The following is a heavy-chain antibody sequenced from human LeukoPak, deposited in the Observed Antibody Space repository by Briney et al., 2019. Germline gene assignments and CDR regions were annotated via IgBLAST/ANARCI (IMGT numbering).Heavy chain of an antibody. CDR2: INPNSGGT. CDR1: GYTFTSYA. CDR3: ARDKAPTGGWFDP. V-gene: IGHV1-2*02. D-gene: IGHD7-27*01. J-gene: IGHJ5*02. Sequence: ASVKVSCKASGYTFTSYAMHWVRQAPGQGLEWMGWINPNSGGTNYAQKFQGRVTMTRDTSISTAYMELSRLRSDDTAVYYCARDKAPTGGWFDPWGQGTLVTVSS.